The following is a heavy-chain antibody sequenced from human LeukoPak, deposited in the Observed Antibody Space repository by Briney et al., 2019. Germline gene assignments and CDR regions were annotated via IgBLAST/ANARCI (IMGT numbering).Heavy chain of an antibody. Sequence: PGGSLRLSCAASGFTLSSYWMIWVRQAPGKGMEWVDNIKQDGSEKYYVESVKGRFTISRDNAKNSLYLQMNSLRAEDTAVYYCARSAFDIWGQGTVVIVSS. CDR3: ARSAFDI. CDR1: GFTLSSYW. V-gene: IGHV3-7*01. J-gene: IGHJ3*02. CDR2: IKQDGSEK.